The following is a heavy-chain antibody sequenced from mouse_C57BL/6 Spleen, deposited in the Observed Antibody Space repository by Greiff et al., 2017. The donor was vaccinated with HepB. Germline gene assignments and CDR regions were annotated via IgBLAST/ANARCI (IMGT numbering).Heavy chain of an antibody. CDR3: AREKDYDGAMDY. J-gene: IGHJ4*01. V-gene: IGHV1-76*01. Sequence: VQLQQSGAELVRPGASVKLSCKASGYTFTDYYINWVKQRPGQGLEWIARIYPGSGNTYYNEKFKGKATLTAEKSSSTAYMQLSSLTSEDSAVYFCAREKDYDGAMDYWGQGTSVTVSS. CDR1: GYTFTDYY. CDR2: IYPGSGNT. D-gene: IGHD2-4*01.